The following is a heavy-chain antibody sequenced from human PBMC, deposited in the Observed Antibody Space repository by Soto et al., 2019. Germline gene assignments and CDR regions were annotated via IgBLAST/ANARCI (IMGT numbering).Heavy chain of an antibody. V-gene: IGHV1-69*13. D-gene: IGHD6-13*01. CDR2: IIPIFGTA. J-gene: IGHJ6*02. Sequence: ASVKVSCKASGGTFSSYAISWVRQAPGQGLEWMGGIIPIFGTANYARKFQGRVTITADESTSTAYMELSSLRSEDTAVYYCARGSYIAAAETTPWGMDVWGQGTTVTVSS. CDR3: ARGSYIAAAETTPWGMDV. CDR1: GGTFSSYA.